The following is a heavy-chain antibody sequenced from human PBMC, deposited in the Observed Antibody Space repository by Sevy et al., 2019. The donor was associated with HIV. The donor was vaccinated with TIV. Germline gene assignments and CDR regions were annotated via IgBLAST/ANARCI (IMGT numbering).Heavy chain of an antibody. V-gene: IGHV3-7*01. CDR2: VKQDGSEK. CDR1: GFTFSSYW. J-gene: IGHJ4*02. D-gene: IGHD4-17*01. CDR3: ARAWGSYYGDALGPFDY. Sequence: GGSLRLSCAASGFTFSSYWMSWVRQAPGKGLEWVANVKQDGSEKNYVDSVKGQFTIYRDNAKNSLYLQMNSLRAEDTAVYYCARAWGSYYGDALGPFDYWGQGTLVTVSS.